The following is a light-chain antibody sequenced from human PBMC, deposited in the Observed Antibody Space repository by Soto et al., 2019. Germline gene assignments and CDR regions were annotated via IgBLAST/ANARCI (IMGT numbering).Light chain of an antibody. CDR1: HTISSGY. Sequence: VSFSQGERATLSCSASHTISSGYLAWYQQKPGQAPSLRISGASSRATGIPDIFSGSAYAKVSLTTISLQPEHDSPFSCCQTYSTSITFGQGTILDIK. CDR2: GAS. V-gene: IGKV3-20*01. CDR3: QTYSTSIT. J-gene: IGKJ5*01.